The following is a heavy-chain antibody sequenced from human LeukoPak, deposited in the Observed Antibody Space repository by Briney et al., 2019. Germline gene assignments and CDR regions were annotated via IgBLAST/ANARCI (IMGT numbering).Heavy chain of an antibody. CDR2: INASGTGT. CDR1: GYSFSSYS. J-gene: IGHJ4*02. D-gene: IGHD2-2*01. Sequence: ASLKVSCKASGYSFSSYSMHWVRQAPGQRLEWMGIINASGTGTSYPQRFQGRVTMTRDTSTSTVYMELSSLRSEDTAVYYCATVLSDIVVVPAAMPTYYFDYWGQGTLVTVSS. V-gene: IGHV1-46*01. CDR3: ATVLSDIVVVPAAMPTYYFDY.